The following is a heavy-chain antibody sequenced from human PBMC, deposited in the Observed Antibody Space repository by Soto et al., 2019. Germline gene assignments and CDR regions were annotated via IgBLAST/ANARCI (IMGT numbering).Heavy chain of an antibody. CDR1: GGSFSGSY. Sequence: SEPLSLTCAAYGGSFSGSYWSWIRQPPGKGLEWIGEINHSGSTNYNPSLKSRVTISVDTSKNQFSLKLSSVTAADTAVYYCARKRTGHNWFDPWGQGTLVTVSS. J-gene: IGHJ5*02. CDR2: INHSGST. V-gene: IGHV4-34*01. D-gene: IGHD3-9*01. CDR3: ARKRTGHNWFDP.